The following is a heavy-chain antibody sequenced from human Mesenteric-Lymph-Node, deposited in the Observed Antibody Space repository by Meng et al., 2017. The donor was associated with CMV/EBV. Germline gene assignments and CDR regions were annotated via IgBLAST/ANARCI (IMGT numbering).Heavy chain of an antibody. CDR1: GYSISSGYY. CDR2: IYHSGST. Sequence: SETLSLTCTVSGYSISSGYYWGWIRQPPGKGLEWIGSIYHSGSTYYNPSLKSRVTISVDTSKNKFSLRLTSVTATDTAMYYCARGNRGFDNWGLGALVTVSS. V-gene: IGHV4-38-2*02. J-gene: IGHJ4*02. D-gene: IGHD2/OR15-2a*01. CDR3: ARGNRGFDN.